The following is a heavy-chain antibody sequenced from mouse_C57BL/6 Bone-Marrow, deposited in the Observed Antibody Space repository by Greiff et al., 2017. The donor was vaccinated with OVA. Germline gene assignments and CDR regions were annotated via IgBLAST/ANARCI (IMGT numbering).Heavy chain of an antibody. V-gene: IGHV5-9-1*02. CDR3: TRDPFTTDYYAMDY. CDR1: GFTFSSYA. CDR2: ISSGGDYI. J-gene: IGHJ4*01. D-gene: IGHD2-12*01. Sequence: DVQLVESGEGLVKPGGSLKLSCAASGFTFSSYAMSWVRQTPEKRLEWVAYISSGGDYIYYADTVKGRFTISRDNARNTLYLQMSSLKSEDTAMYYCTRDPFTTDYYAMDYWGQGTSVTVSS.